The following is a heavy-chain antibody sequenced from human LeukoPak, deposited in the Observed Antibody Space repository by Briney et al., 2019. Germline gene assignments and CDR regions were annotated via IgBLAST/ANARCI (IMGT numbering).Heavy chain of an antibody. J-gene: IGHJ4*02. CDR2: ISSSSSYI. CDR1: GFNFSTYA. Sequence: AGGSLRLSCTASGFNFSTYAINWVRQAPGKGLEWVSSISSSSSYIYYADSVKGRFTISRDNAKNSLYLQMNSLRAEDTAVYYCARIVGGGLLYYWGQGTLVTVSS. V-gene: IGHV3-21*04. D-gene: IGHD2-15*01. CDR3: ARIVGGGLLYY.